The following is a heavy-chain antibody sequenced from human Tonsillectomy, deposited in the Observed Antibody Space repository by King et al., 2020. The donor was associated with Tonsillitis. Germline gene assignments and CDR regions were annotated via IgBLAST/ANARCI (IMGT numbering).Heavy chain of an antibody. CDR1: GYRFTSYW. CDR2: IYPGDSDT. V-gene: IGHV5-51*01. Sequence: VQLVESGAEVKKPGESLKISCKGSGYRFTSYWIGWVRQMPGKGLEWMGIIYPGDSDTRYSPSFQGHVTISVDKSIGTAYLQWSSLKASDTAMYYCVRLVDDTDFDYWGQGTLVTVSS. D-gene: IGHD1-26*01. J-gene: IGHJ4*02. CDR3: VRLVDDTDFDY.